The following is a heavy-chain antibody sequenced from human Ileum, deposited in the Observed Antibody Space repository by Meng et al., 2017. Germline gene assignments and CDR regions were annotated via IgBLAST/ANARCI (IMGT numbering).Heavy chain of an antibody. Sequence: GESLKISCAAPGFTFSNYAISWVRQAPGKGLEWVSTSSGSGGYTYYADSVKGRFTISRDNSKNTLYLQMTSLRAEDTAVFYCAKVAFLHSGSQGYYFDYWGRGTLVTVSS. J-gene: IGHJ4*02. CDR2: SSGSGGYT. D-gene: IGHD1-26*01. CDR3: AKVAFLHSGSQGYYFDY. V-gene: IGHV3-23*01. CDR1: GFTFSNYA.